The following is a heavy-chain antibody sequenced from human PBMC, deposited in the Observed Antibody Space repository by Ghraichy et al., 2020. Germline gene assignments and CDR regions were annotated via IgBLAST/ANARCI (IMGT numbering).Heavy chain of an antibody. V-gene: IGHV3-30*04. Sequence: GGSLRLSCAASGFTFSSYAMHWVRQAPGKGLEWVAVISYDGSNKYYADSVKGRFTISRDNSKNTLYLQMNSLRAEDTAVYYCARDSLTSYYYYMDVWGKGTTVTVSS. J-gene: IGHJ6*03. CDR3: ARDSLTSYYYYMDV. D-gene: IGHD3-10*01. CDR1: GFTFSSYA. CDR2: ISYDGSNK.